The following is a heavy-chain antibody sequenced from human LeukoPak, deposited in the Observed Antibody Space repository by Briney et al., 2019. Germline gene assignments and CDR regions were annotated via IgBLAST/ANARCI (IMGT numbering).Heavy chain of an antibody. J-gene: IGHJ6*03. Sequence: GASVKVSCKASGYTFTGYYMHWVRQAPGQGLEWMGWINPNSGGTNYAQKFQGRVTMTRDTSISTAYMELSRLRSDDTAVYYCARDRASSGSYYSSDYMDVWGKGTTVTVSS. CDR3: ARDRASSGSYYSSDYMDV. V-gene: IGHV1-2*02. D-gene: IGHD1-26*01. CDR1: GYTFTGYY. CDR2: INPNSGGT.